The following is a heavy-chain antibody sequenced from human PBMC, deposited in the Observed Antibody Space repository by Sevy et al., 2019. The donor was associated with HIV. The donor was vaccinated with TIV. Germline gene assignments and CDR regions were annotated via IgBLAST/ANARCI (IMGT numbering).Heavy chain of an antibody. CDR2: INPNNVGT. D-gene: IGHD2-2*01. CDR3: ARQGIVVIPHARQYDWFDP. J-gene: IGHJ5*02. CDR1: GYTFTDYF. Sequence: ASVEVSCKASGYTFTDYFIHWVRQAPGQGLEWMGRINPNNVGTNFAQKFQGRVTMTRDTSIGTAYMELSRLRSDDTAVYYCARQGIVVIPHARQYDWFDPWGQGTLVTVSS. V-gene: IGHV1-2*06.